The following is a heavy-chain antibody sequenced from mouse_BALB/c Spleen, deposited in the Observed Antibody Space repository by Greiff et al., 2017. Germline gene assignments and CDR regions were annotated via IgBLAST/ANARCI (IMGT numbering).Heavy chain of an antibody. CDR2: ISNGGGST. J-gene: IGHJ4*01. D-gene: IGHD2-1*01. CDR1: GFTFSSYT. CDR3: ARENYGNYYAMDY. V-gene: IGHV5-12-2*01. Sequence: EVMLVESGGGLVQPGGSLKLSCAASGFTFSSYTMSWVRQTPEKRLEWVAYISNGGGSTYYPDTVKGRFTISRDNAKNTLYLQMSSLKSEDTAMYYCARENYGNYYAMDYWGQGTSVTVSS.